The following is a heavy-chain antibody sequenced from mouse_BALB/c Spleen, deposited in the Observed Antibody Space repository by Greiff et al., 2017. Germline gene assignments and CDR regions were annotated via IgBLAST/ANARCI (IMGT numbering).Heavy chain of an antibody. Sequence: EVKLMESGGGLVKPGGSLKLSCAASGFTFSSYAMSWVRQTPEKRLEWVASISSGGSTYYPDSVKGRFTISRDNARNILYLQMSSLRSEDTAMYYCASRGNYNYWGQGTTLTVSS. CDR1: GFTFSSYA. D-gene: IGHD2-1*01. V-gene: IGHV5-6-5*01. J-gene: IGHJ2*01. CDR3: ASRGNYNY. CDR2: ISSGGST.